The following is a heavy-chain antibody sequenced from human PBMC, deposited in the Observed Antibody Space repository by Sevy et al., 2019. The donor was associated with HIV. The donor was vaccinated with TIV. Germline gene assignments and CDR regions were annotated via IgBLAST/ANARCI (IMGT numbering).Heavy chain of an antibody. D-gene: IGHD2-8*01. CDR2: ISGNSNYI. CDR1: GFTFSPYN. V-gene: IGHV3-21*01. Sequence: GGSLRLSCAASGFTFSPYNMLWVRQAPGKGLEWVSSISGNSNYIYYANSVKGRFTISRDNAKNALYLQMYSLRAEDTAVYYCARGPPVPRYCTNGVCSHGFDSWGQGTLVTVSS. CDR3: ARGPPVPRYCTNGVCSHGFDS. J-gene: IGHJ5*01.